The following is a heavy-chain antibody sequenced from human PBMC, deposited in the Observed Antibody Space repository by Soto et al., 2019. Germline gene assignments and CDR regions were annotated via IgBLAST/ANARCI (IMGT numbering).Heavy chain of an antibody. CDR3: ARGGRIAVVTASFDN. CDR2: IHPSGGGT. J-gene: IGHJ4*02. CDR1: GYTFNTYY. V-gene: IGHV1-46*02. Sequence: QVQLVQSGAEVRKPGASVKVSCKPSGYTFNTYYLHWLRQAPGQALEWMGVIHPSGGGTTYAQKFLGRVTVTRDTSTTTVFMELSSLRSDDTDVYYCARGGRIAVVTASFDNWGQGTLVTVSS. D-gene: IGHD2-21*02.